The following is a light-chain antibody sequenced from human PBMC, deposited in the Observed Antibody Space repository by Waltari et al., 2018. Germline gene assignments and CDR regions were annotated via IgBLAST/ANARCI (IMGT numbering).Light chain of an antibody. Sequence: QSVLTQPPSVSGAPGQRVTISCTGGSSNIGADYDVHWYQQLPGTAPKLLIFYTTSRPSGVPNRFSGSKSGTSAFLAITCRQPEDEADYYCQSYDSSLSGWRVFGTGTKVTVL. V-gene: IGLV1-40*01. J-gene: IGLJ1*01. CDR1: SSNIGADYD. CDR3: QSYDSSLSGWRV. CDR2: YTT.